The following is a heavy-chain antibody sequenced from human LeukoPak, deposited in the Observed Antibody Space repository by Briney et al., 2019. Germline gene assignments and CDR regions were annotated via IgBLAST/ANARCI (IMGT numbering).Heavy chain of an antibody. J-gene: IGHJ3*02. V-gene: IGHV1-8*01. Sequence: ASVKVSCKASGYTFTSYDINWVRQATGQGLEWMGWMNPNSGNTGYAQKFQGRVTMTRNTSISTAYMELRSLRSDDTAVYYCARVKLGTDAFDIWGQGTMVTVSS. D-gene: IGHD7-27*01. CDR3: ARVKLGTDAFDI. CDR1: GYTFTSYD. CDR2: MNPNSGNT.